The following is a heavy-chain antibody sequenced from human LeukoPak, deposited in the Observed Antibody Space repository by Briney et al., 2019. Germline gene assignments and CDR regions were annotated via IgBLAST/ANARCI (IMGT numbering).Heavy chain of an antibody. CDR1: GGSISSYY. Sequence: SETLSLTCTVSGGSISSYYWSWIRQPPGKGLEWIGYIYYSGSTNYNPSPKSRVTISVDTSKNQFSLELSSVTAADTAVYYCARDVPPLDYGDYGYFDLWGRGTLVTVSS. D-gene: IGHD4-17*01. V-gene: IGHV4-59*01. CDR2: IYYSGST. CDR3: ARDVPPLDYGDYGYFDL. J-gene: IGHJ2*01.